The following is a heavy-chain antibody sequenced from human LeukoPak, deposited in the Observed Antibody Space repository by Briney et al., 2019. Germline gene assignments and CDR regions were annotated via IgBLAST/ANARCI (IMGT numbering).Heavy chain of an antibody. CDR1: GYTFTSYG. CDR2: TSGYNGNT. J-gene: IGHJ5*01. CDR3: AKDRAMNSIGWFDS. V-gene: IGHV1-18*01. D-gene: IGHD6-25*01. Sequence: ASVMVSCKASGYTFTSYGISWVRQAPGQGLEWMGWTSGYNGNTKYAQKFQGRVTMTTDTMTTDTSTNTAYMELRSLRSDDTAVYYCAKDRAMNSIGWFDSWGQRTLVTVSS.